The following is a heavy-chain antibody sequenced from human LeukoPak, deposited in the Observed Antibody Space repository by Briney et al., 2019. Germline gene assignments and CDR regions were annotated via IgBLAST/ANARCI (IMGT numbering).Heavy chain of an antibody. J-gene: IGHJ3*02. D-gene: IGHD3-10*01. CDR1: GDSISSSIW. V-gene: IGHV4-4*02. CDR2: IHHSGSSGST. Sequence: SGTLSLTCAVSGDSISSSIWWSWVRQPPGKGLEWVGEIHHSGSSGSTNYNPSLRSRVTVSVDKSKNQFSLKLSSVTAADTAVYYCTRASWFGELLKAFDIWGQGTMVTVSS. CDR3: TRASWFGELLKAFDI.